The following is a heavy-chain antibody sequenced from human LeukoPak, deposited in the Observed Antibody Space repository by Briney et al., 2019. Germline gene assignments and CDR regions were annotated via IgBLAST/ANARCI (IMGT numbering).Heavy chain of an antibody. V-gene: IGHV3-21*01. CDR2: ISSGSSYI. D-gene: IGHD6-19*01. Sequence: GGPLRLSCAASGFTFSNYYMNWVRQAPGKGLEWVSSISSGSSYIYYADSLKGRFTISRDNAKNSLYLQMNSLRAEDTAVYYCATGVRGYNSALDYWGQGTLVTVSP. CDR1: GFTFSNYY. CDR3: ATGVRGYNSALDY. J-gene: IGHJ4*02.